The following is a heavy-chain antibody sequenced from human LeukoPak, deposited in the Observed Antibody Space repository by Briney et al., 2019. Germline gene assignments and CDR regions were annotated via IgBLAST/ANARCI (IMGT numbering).Heavy chain of an antibody. D-gene: IGHD3-3*01. CDR1: GYTFTGYY. CDR3: ARDQGLVFGVVNDAFDI. V-gene: IGHV1-2*02. Sequence: ASVKVSCKASGYTFTGYYMHWVRQAPGQGLEWMGWINPNSGGTNYAQKFQGRVTMTRDTSISTAYMELSRLRSDDTAVYYCARDQGLVFGVVNDAFDIWGQGTMVTVSS. J-gene: IGHJ3*02. CDR2: INPNSGGT.